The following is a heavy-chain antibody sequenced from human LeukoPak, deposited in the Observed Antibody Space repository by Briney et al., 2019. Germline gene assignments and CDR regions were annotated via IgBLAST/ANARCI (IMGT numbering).Heavy chain of an antibody. CDR1: GFTFSSYG. CDR2: ISYDGSNK. J-gene: IGHJ3*02. Sequence: GRSLRLSCAASGFTFSSYGMHWVRQAPGKGLEWVAVISYDGSNKYYADSVKGRFTISRDNSKNTLYLQMNSLRAEDTAVYYCAKGTTHYYDSSGPGAFDIWGQGTMVTVSS. D-gene: IGHD3-22*01. CDR3: AKGTTHYYDSSGPGAFDI. V-gene: IGHV3-30*18.